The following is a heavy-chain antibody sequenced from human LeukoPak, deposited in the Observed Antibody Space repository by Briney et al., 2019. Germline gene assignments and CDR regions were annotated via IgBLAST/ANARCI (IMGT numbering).Heavy chain of an antibody. CDR2: INTDGSRT. CDR3: AKDRGSGYNWNDVLDY. D-gene: IGHD1-20*01. V-gene: IGHV3-74*01. Sequence: GGSLRLSCAASGFTFSNHWMHWVRQAPGKGLVWVSRINTDGSRTSYADSVKGRFTISRDTPKNTLYLQMNSLRAEDTAVYYCAKDRGSGYNWNDVLDYWGQGTLVTVSS. J-gene: IGHJ4*02. CDR1: GFTFSNHW.